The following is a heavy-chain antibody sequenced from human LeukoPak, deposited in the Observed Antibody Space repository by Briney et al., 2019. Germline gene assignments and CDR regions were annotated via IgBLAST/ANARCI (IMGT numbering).Heavy chain of an antibody. CDR3: TRDSGTYNWLDP. Sequence: GGSLKLSCAASGFTFSGPAIHWVRQSSGKGLEWVGHIDKKDNFYATTSAASVTGRFTISRDDSKNTAYLQMNSLKTEDTALYYCTRDSGTYNWLDPWGQGTLVTVSS. D-gene: IGHD1-26*01. CDR1: GFTFSGPA. V-gene: IGHV3-73*01. J-gene: IGHJ5*02. CDR2: IDKKDNFYAT.